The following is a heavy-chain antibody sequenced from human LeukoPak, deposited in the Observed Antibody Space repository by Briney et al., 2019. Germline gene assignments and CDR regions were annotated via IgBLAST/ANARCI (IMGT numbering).Heavy chain of an antibody. CDR1: GFTFDDYA. V-gene: IGHV3-9*01. Sequence: PGGSLRLSCAASGFTFDDYAMHWVRQAPGKGLEWVSGISWNSGSIGYADSVKGRFTISRDNAKNSLYLQMNSLRAEDTALYYCAKATYYDILTGYDALDYWGQGTLATVSS. J-gene: IGHJ4*02. CDR2: ISWNSGSI. D-gene: IGHD3-9*01. CDR3: AKATYYDILTGYDALDY.